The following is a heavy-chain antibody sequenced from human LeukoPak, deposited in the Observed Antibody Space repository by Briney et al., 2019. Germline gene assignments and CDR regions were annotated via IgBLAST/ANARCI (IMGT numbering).Heavy chain of an antibody. D-gene: IGHD3-22*01. V-gene: IGHV4-34*01. CDR1: GGSFSGYY. CDR3: ARGGPFDYDSSGYRDAFDI. J-gene: IGHJ3*02. CDR2: INHSGST. Sequence: PSETLSLTCAVYGGSFSGYYWSWIRQPPGKGLEWIGEINHSGSTNYNPSLKSRVTISVDTSKNQFSLKLSSVTAADTAVYYCARGGPFDYDSSGYRDAFDIWGQGTMVTVSS.